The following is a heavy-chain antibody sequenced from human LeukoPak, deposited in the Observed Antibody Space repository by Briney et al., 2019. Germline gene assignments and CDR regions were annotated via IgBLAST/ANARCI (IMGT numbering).Heavy chain of an antibody. CDR1: GFTFSNYW. J-gene: IGHJ4*02. CDR2: IKQDGSEK. V-gene: IGHV3-7*01. D-gene: IGHD5-18*01. CDR3: AADELYSYGSDY. Sequence: GGSLRLSCAASGFTFSNYWMSWVRQVPGKGLEWVANIKQDGSEKYYVDSVKGRFTISRDNAKNSLYLQMDSLRAEDMAVYYCAADELYSYGSDYWGQGTLVTVSS.